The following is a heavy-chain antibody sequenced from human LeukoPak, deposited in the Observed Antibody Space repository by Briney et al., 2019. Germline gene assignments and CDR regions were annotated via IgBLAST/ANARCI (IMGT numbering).Heavy chain of an antibody. Sequence: GGSLRLSCAASGFIFSDYYMSWIRQAPGKGLEWVSYISSSGTTTSYADSVKGRFTISRDNAKNSLFLQMNNLRAEDTAVYYCARDNSGSYSEGGFWGQGTLVTVSS. CDR2: ISSSGTTT. V-gene: IGHV3-11*01. J-gene: IGHJ4*02. D-gene: IGHD1-26*01. CDR3: ARDNSGSYSEGGF. CDR1: GFIFSDYY.